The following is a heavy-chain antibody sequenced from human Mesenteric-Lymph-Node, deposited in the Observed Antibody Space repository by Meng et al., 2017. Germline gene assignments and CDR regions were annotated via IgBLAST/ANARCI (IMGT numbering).Heavy chain of an antibody. CDR2: IFWDDAK. D-gene: IGHD6-19*01. CDR3: AHRGSGWYFDY. J-gene: IGHJ4*02. V-gene: IGHV2-5*02. CDR1: GFSLSTSGVG. Sequence: QISLKESGLSQVKPTQTLTLTCTFSGFSLSTSGVGVGWIRQPPGKALEWLALIFWDDAKRYSPSLKTRLTITKDTSKNQVVLTMTNLDPVDTATYYCAHRGSGWYFDYWGQGTLVTVSS.